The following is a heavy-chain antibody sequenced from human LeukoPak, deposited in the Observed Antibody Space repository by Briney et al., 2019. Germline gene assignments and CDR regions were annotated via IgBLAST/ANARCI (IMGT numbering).Heavy chain of an antibody. CDR3: ARDRSEKYSLDY. CDR1: GFTFSSYA. D-gene: IGHD2-15*01. CDR2: ISYDGSVK. V-gene: IGHV3-30*04. Sequence: PGGPLRLSCAASGFTFSSYAMHWVRQAPGKGLEWITFISYDGSVKYYADSVKGRFTISRDNSKNTLYLQMNSLRAEDTAVFYCARDRSEKYSLDYWGQGTRVTVSS. J-gene: IGHJ4*02.